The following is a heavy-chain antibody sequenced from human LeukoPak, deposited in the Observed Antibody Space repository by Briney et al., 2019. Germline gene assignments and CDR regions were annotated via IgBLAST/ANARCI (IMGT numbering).Heavy chain of an antibody. D-gene: IGHD3-10*01. CDR2: INHSGST. J-gene: IGHJ4*02. CDR3: ARGTSMVRGVIMSY. Sequence: SETLSLTCTVSGGSINSYYWSWLRQPPGKGLEWIGEINHSGSTNYNPSLKSRVTISVDTSKNQFSLKLSSVTAADTAVYYCARGTSMVRGVIMSYWGQGTLVTVSS. CDR1: GGSINSYY. V-gene: IGHV4-34*01.